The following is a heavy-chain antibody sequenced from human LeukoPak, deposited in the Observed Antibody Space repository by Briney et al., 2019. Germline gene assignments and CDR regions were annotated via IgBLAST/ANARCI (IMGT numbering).Heavy chain of an antibody. CDR2: IYTSGST. D-gene: IGHD6-6*01. J-gene: IGHJ6*03. Sequence: SETLSLTCTVSGGSISSGSYYWSWIRQPAGKGLVWIGRIYTSGSTNYNPSLKSRVTISVDTSKNQFSLKLSSVTAADTAVYYCARDHGYSSSSNIYYYYYMDVWGKGTTVTVSS. CDR3: ARDHGYSSSSNIYYYYYMDV. CDR1: GGSISSGSYY. V-gene: IGHV4-61*02.